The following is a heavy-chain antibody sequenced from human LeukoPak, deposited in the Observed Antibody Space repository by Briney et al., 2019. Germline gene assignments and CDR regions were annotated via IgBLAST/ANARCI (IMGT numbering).Heavy chain of an antibody. CDR3: ARGAFYDTLTPFDY. Sequence: SVKVSCKASGGTFSSYAISWVRQAPGQGLEWMGGIIPIFGTANYAQKFQGRVTITADESTSTAYMELSSLRSEDTAVYYCARGAFYDTLTPFDYWGQGTLVTVSS. CDR1: GGTFSSYA. D-gene: IGHD3-9*01. CDR2: IIPIFGTA. V-gene: IGHV1-69*13. J-gene: IGHJ4*02.